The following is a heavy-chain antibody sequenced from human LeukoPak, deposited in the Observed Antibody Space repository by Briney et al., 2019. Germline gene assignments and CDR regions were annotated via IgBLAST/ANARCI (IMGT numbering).Heavy chain of an antibody. CDR2: IYDSGTI. Sequence: SETLSLTCTVSGGSISSYYWGWIRQPPGKELEWIGNIYDSGTIYYNPSLKSRVTISVDTSKNQLSLKLSSVTAADTAVYYCATDSVGDTTAFDYWGQGTLVTVSS. J-gene: IGHJ4*02. CDR1: GGSISSYY. V-gene: IGHV4-59*04. D-gene: IGHD1-26*01. CDR3: ATDSVGDTTAFDY.